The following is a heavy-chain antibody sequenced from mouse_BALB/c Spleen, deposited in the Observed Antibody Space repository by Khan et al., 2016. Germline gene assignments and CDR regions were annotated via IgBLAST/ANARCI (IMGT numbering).Heavy chain of an antibody. D-gene: IGHD6-1*01. Sequence: QIQLVQSGPELKKPGETVKISCKASGYTFTDYSMHWVKQVPGKGLKWMGWINIETGEPTYADDFKGRFAFSLETSASTAYLQISNLKNEDMATYFCARRRQLDLYYAMDYWGQGTSVTVSS. CDR1: GYTFTDYS. CDR2: INIETGEP. V-gene: IGHV9-2-1*01. J-gene: IGHJ4*01. CDR3: ARRRQLDLYYAMDY.